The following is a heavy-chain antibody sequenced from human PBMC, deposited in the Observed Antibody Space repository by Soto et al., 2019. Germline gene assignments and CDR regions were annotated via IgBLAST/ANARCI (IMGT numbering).Heavy chain of an antibody. CDR2: INHSGST. CDR3: ARYRKVLRYFDWLPPPYYYYGMDV. CDR1: GGSFSGYY. D-gene: IGHD3-9*01. J-gene: IGHJ6*02. V-gene: IGHV4-34*01. Sequence: SETLSLTCAVYGGSFSGYYWSWIRQPPGKGLEWIGEINHSGSTNYNLSLKSRVTTSVDTSKNQFSLKLSSVTAADTAVYYCARYRKVLRYFDWLPPPYYYYGMDVWGQGTTVT.